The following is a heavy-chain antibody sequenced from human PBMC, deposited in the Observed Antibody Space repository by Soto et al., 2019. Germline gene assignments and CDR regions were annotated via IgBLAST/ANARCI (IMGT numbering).Heavy chain of an antibody. CDR2: LYSSGNT. V-gene: IGHV4-59*01. CDR1: GASISTYY. Sequence: QMQLQESGPGVVKPSETLSLTCTVSGASISTYYWTWIRQAPGKGLEWIGYLYSSGNTNYNPSLKSRVTMSVDTSKNHFCLTLTSATAADTAVYFCARGGSEGGLDVWGQGPTVAVSS. J-gene: IGHJ6*02. D-gene: IGHD3-10*01. CDR3: ARGGSEGGLDV.